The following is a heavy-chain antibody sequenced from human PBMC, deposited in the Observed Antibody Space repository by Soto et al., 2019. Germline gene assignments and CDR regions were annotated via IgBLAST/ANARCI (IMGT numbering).Heavy chain of an antibody. CDR1: GDSITTNGYY. D-gene: IGHD2-8*01. V-gene: IGHV4-39*01. J-gene: IGHJ4*02. CDR2: VYSTGST. Sequence: SETRSLTCSVSGDSITTNGYYWGWIRQPPGKGLQWIGNVYSTGSTFSHPSLTSRVFISVDTSKNKFSLRLTSVTAADTAVYYCARSHYTYGLLIDYWGPGIMVTVSS. CDR3: ARSHYTYGLLIDY.